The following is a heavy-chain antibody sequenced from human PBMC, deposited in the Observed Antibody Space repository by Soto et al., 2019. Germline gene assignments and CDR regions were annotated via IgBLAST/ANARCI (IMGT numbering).Heavy chain of an antibody. CDR1: GGTFTNYI. J-gene: IGHJ6*02. V-gene: IGHV1-69*02. CDR3: AKSPTPGSATSAYYGVDV. D-gene: IGHD7-27*01. Sequence: QVQLVQSGAEVKKPGSSVRVSCKASGGTFTNYIITWVRQAPGQGLEWMGRIIPVLSVAYYAQKFQGRVTLAADKSTTTACMDLSSLTSDDTAVYYCAKSPTPGSATSAYYGVDVWGQGTAVTVSS. CDR2: IIPVLSVA.